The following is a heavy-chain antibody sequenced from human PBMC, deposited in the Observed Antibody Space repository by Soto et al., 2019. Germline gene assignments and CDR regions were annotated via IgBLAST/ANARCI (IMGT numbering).Heavy chain of an antibody. Sequence: QVQLVQSGAEVKKPGSSVKVSSKASGGTFSSYAISWVRQAPGQGLEWMGGVIPIFGTANYAQKFQGRVTITVEETTSTAYVEPSSLRCEDTAVYYCASPSSRWGSVGYDYYCMAVWGQGTTVTVSS. CDR1: GGTFSSYA. V-gene: IGHV1-69*01. CDR2: VIPIFGTA. J-gene: IGHJ6*02. D-gene: IGHD6-13*01. CDR3: ASPSSRWGSVGYDYYCMAV.